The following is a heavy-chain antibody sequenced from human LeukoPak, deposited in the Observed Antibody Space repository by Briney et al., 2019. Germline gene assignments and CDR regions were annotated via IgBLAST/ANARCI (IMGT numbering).Heavy chain of an antibody. V-gene: IGHV4-4*07. J-gene: IGHJ6*03. CDR1: GGSISSYY. CDR2: IYTSGST. Sequence: PSETLPLTCTVSGGSISSYYWSWIRQPAGKGLEWIGRIYTSGSTNYNPSLKSRVTMSVDTSKNQFSLKLSSVTAADTAVYYCARGYSSGWYEPYYYYYYMDVWGKGTTVTISS. CDR3: ARGYSSGWYEPYYYYYYMDV. D-gene: IGHD6-19*01.